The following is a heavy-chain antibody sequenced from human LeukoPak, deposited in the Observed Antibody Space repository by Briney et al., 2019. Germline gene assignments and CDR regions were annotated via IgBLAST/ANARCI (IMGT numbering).Heavy chain of an antibody. D-gene: IGHD1-26*01. Sequence: GGSLRLSCAASGFTFSSYAMHWVRQAPGKGLAWVSAISDSGGSTQYADSVKGRFIISRDNSKNTLYLQMNSLRVEDTAVYYCASTSWELPDYWGQGTLVTVSS. J-gene: IGHJ4*02. CDR2: ISDSGGST. V-gene: IGHV3-23*01. CDR1: GFTFSSYA. CDR3: ASTSWELPDY.